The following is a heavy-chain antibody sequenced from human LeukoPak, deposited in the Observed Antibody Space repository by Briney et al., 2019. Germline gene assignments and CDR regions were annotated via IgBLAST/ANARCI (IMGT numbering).Heavy chain of an antibody. CDR3: ARDLRRIGYCSGGSCYGGEYNWFDH. Sequence: SAPLSLTCAVSGVSVSIYNWWSWVRPAPGKGLEWIGEIHRSGRTNYNPSLKGRVTISVDTSKNQFSLKLSSVTAADTAVYYCARDLRRIGYCSGGSCYGGEYNWFDHWGQGTLVTVSS. CDR1: GVSVSIYNW. V-gene: IGHV4-4*02. CDR2: IHRSGRT. D-gene: IGHD2-15*01. J-gene: IGHJ5*02.